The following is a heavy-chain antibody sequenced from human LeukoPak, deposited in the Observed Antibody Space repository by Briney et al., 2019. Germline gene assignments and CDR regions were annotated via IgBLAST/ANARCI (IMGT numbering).Heavy chain of an antibody. J-gene: IGHJ1*01. CDR3: ASPPFN. V-gene: IGHV5-51*01. Sequence: GESLKISCTAYRYSLSTNSIGWVRQMPGKGLEWMGIIFPADSDTRYSPSFQGQVSNSADKSISTAYLQWSSLKASDTAIYYCASPPFNWGQGTLVTVSS. CDR1: RYSLSTNS. CDR2: IFPADSDT.